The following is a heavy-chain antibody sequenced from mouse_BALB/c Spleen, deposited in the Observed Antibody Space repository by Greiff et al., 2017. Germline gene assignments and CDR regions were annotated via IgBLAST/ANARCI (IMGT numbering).Heavy chain of an antibody. CDR2: INPDSSTI. V-gene: IGHV4-1*02. J-gene: IGHJ3*01. D-gene: IGHD1-1*01. CDR1: GFDFSRYW. Sequence: VQLQQSGGGLVQPGGSLKLSCAASGFDFSRYWMSWVRQAPGKGLEWIGEINPDSSTINYTPSLKDKFIISRDNAKNTLYLQMSKVRSEDTALYYCARSYYGSPGWFAYWGQGTLVTVAA. CDR3: ARSYYGSPGWFAY.